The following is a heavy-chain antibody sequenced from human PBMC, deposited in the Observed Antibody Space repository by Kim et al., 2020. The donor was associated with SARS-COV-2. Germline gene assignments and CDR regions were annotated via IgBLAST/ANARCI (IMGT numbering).Heavy chain of an antibody. CDR1: GGSFSGYY. D-gene: IGHD4-17*01. CDR3: ARGDYGDHGGLDY. V-gene: IGHV4-34*01. Sequence: SETLSLTCAVYGGSFSGYYWSWIRQPPGKGLEWIGEINHSGSTNYNPSLKSRVTISVDTSKNQFSLKLSSVTAADTAVYYCARGDYGDHGGLDYWGQGTLVTVSS. CDR2: INHSGST. J-gene: IGHJ4*02.